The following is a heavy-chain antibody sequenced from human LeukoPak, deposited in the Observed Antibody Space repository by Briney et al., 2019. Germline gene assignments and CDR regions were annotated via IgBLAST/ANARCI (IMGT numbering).Heavy chain of an antibody. Sequence: GGSLRLYCAASGFTFSSYAMSWVRQAPGKGLEWVSAISGSGGSTYYADSVKGRFTISRDNSKNTLYLQMNSLRAEDTTVYYCAKSEEAVLRYFDWWDYWGQGTLVTVSS. CDR3: AKSEEAVLRYFDWWDY. CDR2: ISGSGGST. J-gene: IGHJ4*02. D-gene: IGHD3-9*01. V-gene: IGHV3-23*01. CDR1: GFTFSSYA.